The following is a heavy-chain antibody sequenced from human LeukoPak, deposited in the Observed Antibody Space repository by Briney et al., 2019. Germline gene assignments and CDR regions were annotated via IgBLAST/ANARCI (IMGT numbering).Heavy chain of an antibody. J-gene: IGHJ5*02. Sequence: SETLSLTCTVSGASISSGLYYWAWLRQSPGKGLEWIGSIYYTGNTKYNPYLKSRVSISVDTSRNQFSLTLSSVTAADTAVYYCARNLTGDCSRNCCSAGLFDPWGQGILVSVSS. V-gene: IGHV4-39*01. CDR1: GASISSGLYY. CDR3: ARNLTGDCSRNCCSAGLFDP. D-gene: IGHD2-2*01. CDR2: IYYTGNT.